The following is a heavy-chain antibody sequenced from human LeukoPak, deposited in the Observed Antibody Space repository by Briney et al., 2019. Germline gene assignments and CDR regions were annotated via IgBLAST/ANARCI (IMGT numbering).Heavy chain of an antibody. D-gene: IGHD3-22*01. Sequence: PGGSLRLSCAASGFTFSSYGMHWVRQAPGKGLEWVAFIRYDGSNKYYADSVKGRVTISRDDSKNTLYLQMNSLRAEDTAVYYCAKGTFRYYYDSSGYYRIDWGQGTLVTVSS. J-gene: IGHJ4*02. CDR2: IRYDGSNK. CDR3: AKGTFRYYYDSSGYYRID. CDR1: GFTFSSYG. V-gene: IGHV3-30*02.